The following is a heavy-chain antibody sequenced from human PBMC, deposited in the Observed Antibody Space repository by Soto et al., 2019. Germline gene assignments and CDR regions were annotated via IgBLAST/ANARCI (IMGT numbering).Heavy chain of an antibody. CDR3: ARDPAKTSAYDLGIDD. V-gene: IGHV3-48*03. Sequence: GGSLRLSCGGSGFTFSNYEMNWVRQAPGKGLEWVAYISSSGKTISYVDSVKGRFAISRDNSKNSLYLQMNSLRAEDAAVSYRARDPAKTSAYDLGIDDWGPGTQVTVAS. CDR2: ISSSGKTI. J-gene: IGHJ4*02. D-gene: IGHD3-3*01. CDR1: GFTFSNYE.